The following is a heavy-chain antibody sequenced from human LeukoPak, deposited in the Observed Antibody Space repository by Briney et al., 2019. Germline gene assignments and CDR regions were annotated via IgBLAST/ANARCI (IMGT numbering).Heavy chain of an antibody. Sequence: GASVKESCKASGYTFPTYVMHWVRQAPGQRLEWMGWINAGNGNTKYSQEFQGRVTITRDTFASSAYMELSSLRSEDMAVYSCARGYRYYSSSGSYLRRDSWFDPWGQGTLVTVSS. CDR2: INAGNGNT. D-gene: IGHD3-10*01. CDR3: ARGYRYYSSSGSYLRRDSWFDP. V-gene: IGHV1-3*03. CDR1: GYTFPTYV. J-gene: IGHJ5*02.